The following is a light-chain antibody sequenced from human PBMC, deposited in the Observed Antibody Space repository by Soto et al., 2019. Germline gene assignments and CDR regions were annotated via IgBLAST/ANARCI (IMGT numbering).Light chain of an antibody. CDR1: QTIRNY. Sequence: PVRRSPYSLFASVGSGVPGNCVASQTIRNYLNWYQQNPGRAPNLLIYSASTLHSGVPSRISGNKSATDFTHTISSLLPEDFSAFYFQQFYSAPITFGQGTRLEIK. CDR3: QQFYSAPIT. CDR2: SAS. J-gene: IGKJ5*01. V-gene: IGKV1-39*01.